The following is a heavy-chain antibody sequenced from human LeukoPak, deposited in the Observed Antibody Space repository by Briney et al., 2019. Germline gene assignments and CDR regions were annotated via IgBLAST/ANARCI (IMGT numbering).Heavy chain of an antibody. V-gene: IGHV4-59*08. CDR1: GGSISSYY. Sequence: SETLSLTCTVSGGSISSYYWSWIRQPPGKGLEWIGYIYGSGGTNYNPSLKGRVTISVDTSRNQFSLKLSSVTAADTAVYYCARRGGYSYGSHEYWGQGTLVTVSS. D-gene: IGHD5-18*01. CDR2: IYGSGGT. CDR3: ARRGGYSYGSHEY. J-gene: IGHJ4*02.